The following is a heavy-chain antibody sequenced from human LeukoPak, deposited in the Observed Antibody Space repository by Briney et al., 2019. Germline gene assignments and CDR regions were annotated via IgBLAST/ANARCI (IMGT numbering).Heavy chain of an antibody. V-gene: IGHV4-34*01. CDR1: GETFSGYY. CDR3: TRGKDYDYVGGTYRSFDY. CDR2: INDSGGT. Sequence: PSETLSLTCADSGETFSGYYWSWIRQPPGKGLEWIGEINDSGGTNYAPSLKSRFTISVDTSKNTFSLKMSSVTAADTAVYYCTRGKDYDYVGGTYRSFDYWGQGTLVTVSS. J-gene: IGHJ4*02. D-gene: IGHD3-16*02.